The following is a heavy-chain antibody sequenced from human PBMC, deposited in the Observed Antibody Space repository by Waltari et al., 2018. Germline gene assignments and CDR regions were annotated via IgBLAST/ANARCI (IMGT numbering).Heavy chain of an antibody. CDR2: IYYSGAT. J-gene: IGHJ4*02. Sequence: QVQLQESGPGLVKPSETLSLTCIVSGGSISNYYWTWIRQPPGKRLEWIGHIYYSGATNYNPSLKSRVTISVDPSKNQFSLKLSSMTAADTAVYYCARHRRGFENWGQGTLVSVSS. CDR3: ARHRRGFEN. V-gene: IGHV4-59*08. CDR1: GGSISNYY.